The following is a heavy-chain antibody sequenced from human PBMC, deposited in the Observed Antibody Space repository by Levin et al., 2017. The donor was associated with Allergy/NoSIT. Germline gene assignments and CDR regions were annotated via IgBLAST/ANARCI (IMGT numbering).Heavy chain of an antibody. D-gene: IGHD3-22*01. Sequence: GGSLRLSCAASGFTFSSYGMTWVRQAPGKGLEWVSYISSSNSYIYYADSVKGRFTISRDNANNSLYLQMNSLRGEDTAVYYCARDRYPRNYYDSSGYSFDYWGQGTLVTVSS. J-gene: IGHJ4*02. CDR3: ARDRYPRNYYDSSGYSFDY. CDR2: ISSSNSYI. CDR1: GFTFSSYG. V-gene: IGHV3-21*06.